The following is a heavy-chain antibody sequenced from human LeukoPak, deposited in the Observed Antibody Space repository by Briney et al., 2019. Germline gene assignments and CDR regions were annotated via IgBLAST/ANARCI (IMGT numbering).Heavy chain of an antibody. CDR2: IFRGGNT. J-gene: IGHJ4*02. Sequence: GGSLRLSCAASGITVMSNYMTWVRQAPGKGLEWVSVIFRGGNTYYTDSVKGRFTISGDKSQKTLYLEMNSLRAEDTAVYYCARDKYYATGSYHLDYWGQGTLVAVSS. CDR1: GITVMSNY. CDR3: ARDKYYATGSYHLDY. D-gene: IGHD3-10*01. V-gene: IGHV3-66*01.